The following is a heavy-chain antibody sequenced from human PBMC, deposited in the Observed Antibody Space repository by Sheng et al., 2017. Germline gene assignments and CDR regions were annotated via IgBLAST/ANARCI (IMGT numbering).Heavy chain of an antibody. CDR3: AKGWGQTVDGGSYVY. V-gene: IGHV3-30*18. D-gene: IGHD1-26*01. Sequence: QVQLVESGGGVVQPGRSLRLSCAASGFTFSSYGMHWVRQAPGKGLEWVAVISYDGSNKYYADSVKGRFTISRDNSKNTLYLQMNSLRAEDTAVYYCAKGWGQTVDGGSYVYWGQGTLVTVSS. J-gene: IGHJ4*02. CDR2: ISYDGSNK. CDR1: GFTFSSYG.